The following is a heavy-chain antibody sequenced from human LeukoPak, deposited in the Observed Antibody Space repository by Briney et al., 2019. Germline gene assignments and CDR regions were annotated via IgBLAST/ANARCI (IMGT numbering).Heavy chain of an antibody. Sequence: GASVKVSCKASGYTFTGYYMHWVRQAPGQGLEWMGRINPNSGGTNYAQKFRGRVTMTRDTSISTAYMELSRLRSDDTAVYYCARDSDILTGYMAFDIWGQGTMVTVSS. J-gene: IGHJ3*02. V-gene: IGHV1-2*06. CDR1: GYTFTGYY. CDR2: INPNSGGT. D-gene: IGHD3-9*01. CDR3: ARDSDILTGYMAFDI.